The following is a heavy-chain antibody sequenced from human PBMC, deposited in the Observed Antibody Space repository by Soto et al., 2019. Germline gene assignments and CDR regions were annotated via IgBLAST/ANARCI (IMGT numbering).Heavy chain of an antibody. J-gene: IGHJ4*02. CDR1: GDSMNSNYC. D-gene: IGHD6-19*01. CDR3: ARDTGWGLGY. V-gene: IGHV4-4*02. Sequence: QVQLQESDPGLVRPSGTLSLTCAVSGDSMNSNYCWTWVRQPPGKGLEWIAEIYYSGGTSYNPSLKSRVTISMDKSKNQFSLNLTSVTAADTAMYYCARDTGWGLGYWGQGTLVTVSS. CDR2: IYYSGGT.